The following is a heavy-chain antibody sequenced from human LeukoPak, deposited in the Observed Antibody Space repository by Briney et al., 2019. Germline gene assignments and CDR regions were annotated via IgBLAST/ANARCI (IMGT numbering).Heavy chain of an antibody. V-gene: IGHV1-46*01. Sequence: ASVKVSCKASGYTFTSYYMHWVRQAPGQGLEWMGIINPSGGSTSYAQKFQGRVTMTRDTSTSTVYMELSSLRSEDTAVYYCARATSIVVVPAAIRYWGQGTLVTVSS. J-gene: IGHJ4*02. D-gene: IGHD2-2*02. CDR3: ARATSIVVVPAAIRY. CDR1: GYTFTSYY. CDR2: INPSGGST.